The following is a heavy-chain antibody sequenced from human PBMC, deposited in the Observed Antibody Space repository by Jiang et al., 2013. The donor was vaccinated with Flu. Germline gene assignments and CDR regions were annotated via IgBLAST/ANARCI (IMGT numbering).Heavy chain of an antibody. Sequence: LLKPSETLSLTCAVYGGSFSGYYWSWIRQPPGKGLEWIGEINHSGSTNYNPSLKSRVTISVDTSKNQFSLKLSSVTAADTAVYYCARLERYCSSTSCYRGMDV. CDR1: GGSFSGYY. CDR2: INHSGST. J-gene: IGHJ6*01. D-gene: IGHD2-2*01. V-gene: IGHV4-34*01. CDR3: ARLERYCSSTSCYRGMDV.